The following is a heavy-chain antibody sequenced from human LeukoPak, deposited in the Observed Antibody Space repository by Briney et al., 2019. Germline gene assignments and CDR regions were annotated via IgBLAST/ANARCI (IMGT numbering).Heavy chain of an antibody. Sequence: GGSLRLSCAGSGFTFSSYSMNWVRQAPGKGLEWVSSISSGGTYIYYADSVKGRFTISRDNTKNSLYLQMNSLRAEDTAVYYCARDRSGYSGYECQAYWGQGTLVTVSS. D-gene: IGHD5-12*01. V-gene: IGHV3-21*01. CDR3: ARDRSGYSGYECQAY. CDR2: ISSGGTYI. CDR1: GFTFSSYS. J-gene: IGHJ4*02.